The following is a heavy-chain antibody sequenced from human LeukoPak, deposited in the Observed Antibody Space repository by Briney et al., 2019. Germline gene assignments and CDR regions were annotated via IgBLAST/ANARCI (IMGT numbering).Heavy chain of an antibody. CDR3: ARWTTVTRAFDY. D-gene: IGHD4-17*01. J-gene: IGHJ4*02. CDR2: IYTSGSN. Sequence: SETLSLTCTVAGGCSSIYYWSWIRQPAGKGLEWIGRIYTSGSNNYTPSLKSRVTMSVDTSKNQFSLKLSSVTAADTAVYYCARWTTVTRAFDYWGQGTLVSVSS. CDR1: GGCSSIYY. V-gene: IGHV4-4*07.